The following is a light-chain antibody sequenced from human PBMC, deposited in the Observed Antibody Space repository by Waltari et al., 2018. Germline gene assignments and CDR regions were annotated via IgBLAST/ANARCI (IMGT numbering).Light chain of an antibody. J-gene: IGKJ2*01. CDR1: QNVSGKY. CDR2: GSA. CDR3: QQYGSSPPT. V-gene: IGKV3-20*01. Sequence: EIVLTQSPGTLSLSPGERATLSCRASQNVSGKYLSWYQQKPGQTPRLLMYGSASRATDIPDRFSGSGSGTHFTLTITRLEPEDVAVYYCQQYGSSPPTFGQGTKLEIK.